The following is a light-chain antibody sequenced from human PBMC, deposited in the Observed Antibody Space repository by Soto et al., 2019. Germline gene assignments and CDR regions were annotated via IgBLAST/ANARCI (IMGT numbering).Light chain of an antibody. CDR1: QRVSDD. J-gene: IGKJ1*01. V-gene: IGKV3-20*01. CDR2: GAS. Sequence: ETVMAQSPATLSVSPGERATVSCRSSQRVSDDFAWYQQKPGQAPRLLIYGASSRATGIPDRFSGSGSGADFTLTISRLEPEDFAVYYCQQYGSSPTFGQGTKVDI. CDR3: QQYGSSPT.